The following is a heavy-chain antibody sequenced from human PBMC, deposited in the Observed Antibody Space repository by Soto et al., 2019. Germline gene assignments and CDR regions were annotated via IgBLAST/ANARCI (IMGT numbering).Heavy chain of an antibody. J-gene: IGHJ4*02. CDR3: ARGDSSLVY. CDR2: IIAGSGNT. V-gene: IGHV1-3*01. D-gene: IGHD6-19*01. Sequence: ASVKVSCKASGYTSTNYGMRWVRQAPGQRLEWMGWIIAGSGNTKYAQKFQGRVTITRDTSTSTVYMELSSLRSEDTAVYYCARGDSSLVYWGQGTLVTVSS. CDR1: GYTSTNYG.